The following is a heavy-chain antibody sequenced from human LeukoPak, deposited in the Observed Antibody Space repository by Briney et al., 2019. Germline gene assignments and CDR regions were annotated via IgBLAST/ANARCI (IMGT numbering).Heavy chain of an antibody. CDR1: GGTFSSYA. J-gene: IGHJ6*03. CDR2: IIPIFGTA. CDR3: ATHDYSNYVSAFTDMDV. D-gene: IGHD4-11*01. V-gene: IGHV1-69*05. Sequence: GASVKVSCKASGGTFSSYAISWVRQAPGQGLEWMGGIIPIFGTANYAQKFQGRVTITTDESTSTAYMEVSSLRSEDTAVYFCATHDYSNYVSAFTDMDVWGKGTTVTVSS.